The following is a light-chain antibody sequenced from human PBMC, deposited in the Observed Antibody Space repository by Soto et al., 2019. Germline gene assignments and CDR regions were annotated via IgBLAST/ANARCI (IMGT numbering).Light chain of an antibody. V-gene: IGKV3-11*01. CDR2: DAS. CDR1: QSVSSY. Sequence: EIVLTQSPATLSLSPGERATLSCRASQSVSSYLAWYQQKPGQAPRLLIYDASNRATGIPARFSGSGSGTDFTLTISSLENEDFAVYYCQQRSNWPGITFGQGTRLEIK. J-gene: IGKJ5*01. CDR3: QQRSNWPGIT.